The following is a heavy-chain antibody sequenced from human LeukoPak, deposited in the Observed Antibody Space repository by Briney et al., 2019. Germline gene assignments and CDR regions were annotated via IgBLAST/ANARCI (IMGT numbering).Heavy chain of an antibody. J-gene: IGHJ4*02. Sequence: PSQTLSLTCTVSGGSISSGDYYWSWIRQPPGKGLEWIGYIYYSGSTYYNPSLKSRVTISVDTSKNQFSLKLSSVTAADTAVYYCARSPDIVYSSSWYPYSDYWGQGTLVTVSS. D-gene: IGHD6-13*01. CDR3: ARSPDIVYSSSWYPYSDY. CDR1: GGSISSGDYY. CDR2: IYYSGST. V-gene: IGHV4-30-4*08.